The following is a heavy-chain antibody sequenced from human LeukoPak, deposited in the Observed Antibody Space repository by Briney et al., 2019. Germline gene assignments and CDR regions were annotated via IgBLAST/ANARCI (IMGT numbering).Heavy chain of an antibody. CDR1: GGSFSGYY. CDR3: AREGTMVRGVFDPGAFDI. CDR2: LNHSGSN. J-gene: IGHJ3*02. D-gene: IGHD3-10*01. Sequence: SETLSLNCAVYGGSFSGYYWSWLRPPPGKGLEWCGDLNHSGSNNSHQSLKRRVTISVDTTKNEFSVQMSPVTGADTAVYDCAREGTMVRGVFDPGAFDIWGQGTMVTVSS. V-gene: IGHV4-34*01.